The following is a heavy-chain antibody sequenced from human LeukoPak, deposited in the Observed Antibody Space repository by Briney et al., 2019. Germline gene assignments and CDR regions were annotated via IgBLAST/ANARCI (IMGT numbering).Heavy chain of an antibody. CDR2: IYSGGST. J-gene: IGHJ1*01. CDR3: AKVRRSGSYYGGYFQH. D-gene: IGHD1-26*01. Sequence: PGGSLRLSCAASGFTVSSNYMSWVRQAPGKGLEWVSVIYSGGSTYYADSVKGRFTISRDNSKNTLYLQMNSLRAEDTAVYYCAKVRRSGSYYGGYFQHWGQGTLVTVSS. V-gene: IGHV3-53*01. CDR1: GFTVSSNY.